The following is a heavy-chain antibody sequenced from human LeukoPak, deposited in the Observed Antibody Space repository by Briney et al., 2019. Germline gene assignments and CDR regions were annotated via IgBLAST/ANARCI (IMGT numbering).Heavy chain of an antibody. J-gene: IGHJ3*02. Sequence: PSETLSLTCTVSGGSISSGSYYWSWIRQPPGKGLEWIGEINHSGSTNYNPSLKSRVTISVDTSKNQFSLKLSSVTAADTAVYYCARVLGTMIVVALRNGGAFDIWGQGTMVTVSS. D-gene: IGHD3-22*01. V-gene: IGHV4-39*07. CDR3: ARVLGTMIVVALRNGGAFDI. CDR1: GGSISSGSYY. CDR2: INHSGST.